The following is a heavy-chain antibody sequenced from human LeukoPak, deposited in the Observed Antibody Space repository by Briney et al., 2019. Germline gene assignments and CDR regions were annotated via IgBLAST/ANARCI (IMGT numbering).Heavy chain of an antibody. CDR2: ISSSRSYI. Sequence: GGSLRLSCAASGFTFSSYTMNWVRQAPGKGLEWVSSISSSRSYIYYADSVKGRFTISRDNAKKSLYLQMNSLRAEDTAVYYCAKDAYSSSWYSYYFDYWGQGTLVTVSS. V-gene: IGHV3-21*01. CDR3: AKDAYSSSWYSYYFDY. J-gene: IGHJ4*02. D-gene: IGHD6-13*01. CDR1: GFTFSSYT.